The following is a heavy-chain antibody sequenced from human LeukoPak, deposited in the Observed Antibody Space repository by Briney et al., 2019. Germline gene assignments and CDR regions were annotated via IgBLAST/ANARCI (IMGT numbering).Heavy chain of an antibody. J-gene: IGHJ5*02. Sequence: SETLSLTCAVYGGSFSGYYWSWIRQPPGKGLEWIGEINHSGSTNYNPSLKSRVTISVDTSKNQSSLKLSSVTAADTAVYYCAREQWLVQSSWFDPWGQGTLVTVSS. CDR3: AREQWLVQSSWFDP. D-gene: IGHD6-19*01. CDR1: GGSFSGYY. CDR2: INHSGST. V-gene: IGHV4-34*01.